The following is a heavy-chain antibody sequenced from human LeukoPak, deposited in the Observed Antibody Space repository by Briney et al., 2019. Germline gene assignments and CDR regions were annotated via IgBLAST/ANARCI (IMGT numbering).Heavy chain of an antibody. V-gene: IGHV1-2*06. CDR1: GYTFTGYY. J-gene: IGHJ6*02. CDR2: INPNSGGT. Sequence: ASVKVSCKASGYTFTGYYMHWVRQAPGQGLEWMGRINPNSGGTNYAQKFQGRVTMTRDTSISTAYMELSRLRSDDTAVYYCARTYYDFWSGYYYRGYYGMDAWGQGTTVTVSS. CDR3: ARTYYDFWSGYYYRGYYGMDA. D-gene: IGHD3-3*01.